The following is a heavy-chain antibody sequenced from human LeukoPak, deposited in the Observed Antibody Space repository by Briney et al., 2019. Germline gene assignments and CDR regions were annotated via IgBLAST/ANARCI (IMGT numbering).Heavy chain of an antibody. CDR1: GGSISSYY. V-gene: IGHV4-59*01. Sequence: SETLSLTCTVSGGSISSYYWSWIRQPPGKGLEWIGYIYYSGSTNYNPSLKSRVTISVDTSKNQFSLKLSSVTAADTAVYYCARDGGYCSSTSCPNYYYYGMDVWGKGTTGTVSS. CDR2: IYYSGST. CDR3: ARDGGYCSSTSCPNYYYYGMDV. D-gene: IGHD2-2*01. J-gene: IGHJ6*04.